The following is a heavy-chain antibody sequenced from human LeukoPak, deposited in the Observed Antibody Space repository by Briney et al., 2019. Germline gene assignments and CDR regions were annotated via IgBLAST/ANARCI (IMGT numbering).Heavy chain of an antibody. J-gene: IGHJ4*02. CDR2: ISSSSSYI. D-gene: IGHD6-13*01. CDR1: RFTFSSYS. CDR3: ARRSFGSSAGKLDY. V-gene: IGHV3-21*01. Sequence: GGSLRLSCAASRFTFSSYSMNWVRQAPGKGPEWVSSISSSSSYIYYADSVKGRFSISRDNAKKSLYLQMNSLRAEDTAVYFCARRSFGSSAGKLDYWGQGSLVTVSS.